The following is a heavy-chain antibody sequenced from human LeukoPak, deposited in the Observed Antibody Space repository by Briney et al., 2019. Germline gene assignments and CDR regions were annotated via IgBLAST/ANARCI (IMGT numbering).Heavy chain of an antibody. J-gene: IGHJ4*02. D-gene: IGHD3-3*01. CDR1: GGSINNYW. V-gene: IGHV4-4*09. Sequence: SETLSLTCSVSGGSINNYWWSWIRQPPGKGLEWIGYIYRGETTNYNPSLKGRVTLSVDTSKNQFSLKLSSVTAADTAVYYCARHSSSGFVFDYWGQGTLVTVSS. CDR3: ARHSSSGFVFDY. CDR2: IYRGETT.